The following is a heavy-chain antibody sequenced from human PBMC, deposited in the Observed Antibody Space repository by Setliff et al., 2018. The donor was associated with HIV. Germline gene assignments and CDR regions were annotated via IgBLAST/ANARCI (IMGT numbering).Heavy chain of an antibody. CDR2: ITNDVSAT. J-gene: IGHJ4*01. CDR3: TTGPYNGYSD. D-gene: IGHD5-12*01. CDR1: GFAFSHYW. V-gene: IGHV3-74*01. Sequence: GGSLRLSCAASGFTSGFAFSHYWMHWVRQVPGKGLVWVSRITNDVSATTYADFVKGRFTISRDKAKNMVYLQMNSLRVEDTAVYYCTTGPYNGYSDWGHGTAVTVS.